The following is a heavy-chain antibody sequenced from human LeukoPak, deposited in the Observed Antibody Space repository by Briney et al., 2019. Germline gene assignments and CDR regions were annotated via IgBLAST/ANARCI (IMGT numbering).Heavy chain of an antibody. V-gene: IGHV1-8*01. D-gene: IGHD3-10*01. J-gene: IGHJ4*02. CDR2: MNPNSGIT. CDR3: ARAPDITMVRGVITFDY. Sequence: ASVKVSCKASGYTFTSYDINWVRQATGQGLEWMGWMNPNSGITGYAQKFQGRVTMTRNTSISTAYMELSSLRSEDTAVYYCARAPDITMVRGVITFDYWGQGTLVTVSS. CDR1: GYTFTSYD.